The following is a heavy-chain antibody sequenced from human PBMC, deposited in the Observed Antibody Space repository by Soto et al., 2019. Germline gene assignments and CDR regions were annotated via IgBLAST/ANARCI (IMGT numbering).Heavy chain of an antibody. D-gene: IGHD3-9*01. CDR2: IYYSGST. J-gene: IGHJ3*02. Sequence: SETLSLTCTVSGGYISSCYWSWIRQPPGKGLEWIGYIYYSGSTNYNPSLKSRVTISVDTSKNQFSLKLSSVTAADTAVYYCAREVGKGDYDILTGYPADDAFDIWGQGTMVTVSS. CDR1: GGYISSCY. V-gene: IGHV4-59*01. CDR3: AREVGKGDYDILTGYPADDAFDI.